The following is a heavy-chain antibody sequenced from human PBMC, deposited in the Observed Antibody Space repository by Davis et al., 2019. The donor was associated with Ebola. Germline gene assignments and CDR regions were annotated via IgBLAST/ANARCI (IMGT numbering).Heavy chain of an antibody. V-gene: IGHV3-23*01. D-gene: IGHD3-22*01. J-gene: IGHJ3*02. CDR2: ISGSGGST. CDR1: GFTFSSYA. Sequence: PGGSLRLSCAASGFTFSSYAMSWVRQAPGKGLEWVSAISGSGGSTYYADSVKGRFTISRDNSKNTLYLQMNSLRAEDTAVYYCARDRSITMIVVVSAFDIWGQGTMVTVSS. CDR3: ARDRSITMIVVVSAFDI.